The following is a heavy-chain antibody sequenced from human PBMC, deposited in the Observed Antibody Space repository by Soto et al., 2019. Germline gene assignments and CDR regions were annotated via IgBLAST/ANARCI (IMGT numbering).Heavy chain of an antibody. D-gene: IGHD3-10*01. Sequence: GSLRLSCAASGFTFSNYAMSWVRQAPGKGLEWIGSIYYSGSTYYNPSLKSRVTISVDTSKDQFSLKLSSVTAADTAVYYCARHLEGGYYGSGSYYYGMDVWGQGTTVTVSS. V-gene: IGHV4-39*01. CDR2: IYYSGST. CDR1: GFTFSNYA. J-gene: IGHJ6*02. CDR3: ARHLEGGYYGSGSYYYGMDV.